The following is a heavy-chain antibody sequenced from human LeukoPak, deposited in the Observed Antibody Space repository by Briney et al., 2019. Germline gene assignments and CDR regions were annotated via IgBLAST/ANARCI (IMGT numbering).Heavy chain of an antibody. D-gene: IGHD3-3*01. CDR2: ISAYNGNT. J-gene: IGHJ5*02. V-gene: IGHV1-18*01. Sequence: ASVKVSCKASGYTFTSYGISWVRQAPGQGLEWMGWISAYNGNTNYAQKLQGRVTMTTDTSTSTAYMELRSLRSDDAAVYYCAKVITHNYDFWSGLSNPNWFDPWGQGTLVTVSS. CDR1: GYTFTSYG. CDR3: AKVITHNYDFWSGLSNPNWFDP.